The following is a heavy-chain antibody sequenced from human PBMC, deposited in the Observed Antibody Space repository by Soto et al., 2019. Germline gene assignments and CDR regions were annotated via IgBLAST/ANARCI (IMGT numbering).Heavy chain of an antibody. CDR1: GFTFSYYW. J-gene: IGHJ3*01. CDR3: ARGDRGAFDL. Sequence: EVQLVESGGGLVRPGGSLRLSCAASGFTFSYYWMHWVRQAPGKGLVWVSRIHSDGSSTTYADFVKGRFIISRDNARNPVDFQMNSVRVEDTAVYYCARGDRGAFDLWGQGTVVTVSS. CDR2: IHSDGSST. D-gene: IGHD1-26*01. V-gene: IGHV3-74*01.